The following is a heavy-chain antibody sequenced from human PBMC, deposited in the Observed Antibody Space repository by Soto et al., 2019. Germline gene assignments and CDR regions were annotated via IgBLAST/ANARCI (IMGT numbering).Heavy chain of an antibody. Sequence: GGSLRLSCAASGFIFSRYSMNWVRQAPGKGLEWLSYISSTSNTIYYADSVKGRFTISRDNVKNSLYLHMNSLRDEDSGLYYCARDPDTPLQRVFDYWGQGSLVTVSS. D-gene: IGHD6-6*01. V-gene: IGHV3-48*02. CDR1: GFIFSRYS. CDR3: ARDPDTPLQRVFDY. J-gene: IGHJ4*02. CDR2: ISSTSNTI.